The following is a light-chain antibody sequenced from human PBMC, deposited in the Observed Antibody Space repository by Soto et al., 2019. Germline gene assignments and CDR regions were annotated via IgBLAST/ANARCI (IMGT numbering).Light chain of an antibody. CDR2: GAS. V-gene: IGKV3-20*01. J-gene: IGKJ5*01. CDR3: QHFGSSPPVT. Sequence: DIVLTQAPDNLSLSPGESATLSCRVSQFTNGKYVAWYQQRHGLPPRLLVYGASKRAPGIPDRFRGSGSGSEFTLTISAVEPEDFAVYFCQHFGSSPPVTFGQGTRRDIK. CDR1: QFTNGKY.